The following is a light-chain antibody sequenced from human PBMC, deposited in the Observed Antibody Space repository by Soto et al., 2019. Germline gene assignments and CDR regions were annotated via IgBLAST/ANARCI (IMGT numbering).Light chain of an antibody. V-gene: IGLV4-69*01. CDR1: SGHSSYA. CDR3: QTWGTPKV. CDR2: LNSDGSH. J-gene: IGLJ2*01. Sequence: QLVLTQSPSASASLGASVKLTCTLSSGHSSYAIAWHQQQPEKGPRYLMKLNSDGSHSKGDGIPDRFSGSSSGAERYLTISSLQSEDEADYYCQTWGTPKVLGGGTKLTVL.